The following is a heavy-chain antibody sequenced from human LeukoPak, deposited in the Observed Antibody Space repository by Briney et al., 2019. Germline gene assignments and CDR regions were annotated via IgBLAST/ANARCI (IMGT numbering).Heavy chain of an antibody. CDR2: IDYGGDT. CDR3: ARSTYYGSGNDF. D-gene: IGHD3-10*01. CDR1: GGSISTYY. Sequence: PSETLSLTCTVSGGSISTYYWSWIRQPPGERLEWIGYIDYGGDTNYNPSLNSRVTISVDTSKNQVSLKLNSLTAADTAVYYCARSTYYGSGNDFWGQGILVTVSS. J-gene: IGHJ4*02. V-gene: IGHV4-59*01.